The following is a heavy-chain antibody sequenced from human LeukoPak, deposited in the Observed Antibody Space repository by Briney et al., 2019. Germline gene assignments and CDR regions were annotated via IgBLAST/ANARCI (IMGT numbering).Heavy chain of an antibody. J-gene: IGHJ4*02. CDR3: ARVPTVTFFDY. CDR1: GGSITSSSYY. Sequence: SETLSLTCTVSGGSITSSSYYWGWIRQPPGKGLEWIGSIYYSGSTYYNPSLKSRVTISVDTSKNQFSLKLSSVTAADTAVYYCARVPTVTFFDYWGQGTLVTVSS. D-gene: IGHD4-17*01. V-gene: IGHV4-39*01. CDR2: IYYSGST.